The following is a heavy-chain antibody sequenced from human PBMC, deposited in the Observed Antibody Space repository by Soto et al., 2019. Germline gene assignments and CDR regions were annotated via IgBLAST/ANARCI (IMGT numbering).Heavy chain of an antibody. CDR3: ARKKKALTTQDAFDI. J-gene: IGHJ3*02. CDR1: GFTFSSYW. D-gene: IGHD3-22*01. V-gene: IGHV3-74*01. CDR2: INSDGSST. Sequence: GGSLRLSCAASGFTFSSYWMHWVRQAPGKGLVWVSRINSDGSSTSYADSVKGRFTISRDNAKNTLYLQMNSLRAEDTAVYYCARKKKALTTQDAFDIWGQGTMVTVSS.